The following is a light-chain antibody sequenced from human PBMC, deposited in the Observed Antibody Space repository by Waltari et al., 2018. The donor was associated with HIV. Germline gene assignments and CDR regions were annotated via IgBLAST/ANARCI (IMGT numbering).Light chain of an antibody. CDR2: EVS. CDR3: SSYTSSSTLV. J-gene: IGLJ1*01. CDR1: PSDVGAYKY. V-gene: IGLV2-14*01. Sequence: QSALTQPASVSGSPGQSITISCTATPSDVGAYKYVSWYQQHPGKAPKLMIYEVSNRPSGVSNRFSGSKSGNTASLTISGLQAEDEADYFCSSYTSSSTLVFGSGTKVTVL.